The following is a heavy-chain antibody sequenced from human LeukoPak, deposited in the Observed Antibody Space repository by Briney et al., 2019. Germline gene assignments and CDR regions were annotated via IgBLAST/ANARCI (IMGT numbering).Heavy chain of an antibody. V-gene: IGHV3-7*01. J-gene: IGHJ4*02. D-gene: IGHD3-10*01. CDR2: IKQDGTEI. CDR3: ARTPDGADY. Sequence: QAGGSLRLSCAASGFTFNNYWMTWFRQAPGKGLEWVANIKQDGTEIFYVDSVRGRFIISRDNAENSLYLQMNSLRVEVTAVYYCARTPDGADYWGQGTLVTVSS. CDR1: GFTFNNYW.